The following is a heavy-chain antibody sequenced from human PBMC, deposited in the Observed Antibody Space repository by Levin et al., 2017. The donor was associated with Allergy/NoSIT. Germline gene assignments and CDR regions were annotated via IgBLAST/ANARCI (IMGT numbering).Heavy chain of an antibody. CDR1: GFTFSRYA. D-gene: IGHD1-26*01. J-gene: IGHJ4*02. CDR3: AKDPTVVGAYDFDY. CDR2: ISASRTST. Sequence: QPGGSLRLSCAASGFTFSRYAMSWVRQAPGKGLEWVSTISASRTSTYYADSVKGRFTISRDNSKNTLYLEMNSLRAEDTAVYYCAKDPTVVGAYDFDYWGQGTLVTVSS. V-gene: IGHV3-23*01.